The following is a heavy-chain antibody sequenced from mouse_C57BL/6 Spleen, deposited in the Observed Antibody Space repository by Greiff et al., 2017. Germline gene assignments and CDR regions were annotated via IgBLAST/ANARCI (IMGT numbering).Heavy chain of an antibody. J-gene: IGHJ2*02. CDR2: IDPSDSYT. CDR1: GYTFTSYW. V-gene: IGHV1-50*01. CDR3: ARALVGY. Sequence: QVQLQQPGAELVKPGASVKLSCKASGYTFTSYWMQWVKQRPGQGLEWIGEIDPSDSYTTYNQKFKGKATLTVDTSSSTAYMQLSSLTSEDSAVYFCARALVGYWGQGTSLTVSS.